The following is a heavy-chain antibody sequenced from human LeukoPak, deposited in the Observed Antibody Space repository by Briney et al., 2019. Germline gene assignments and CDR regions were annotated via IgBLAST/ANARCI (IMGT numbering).Heavy chain of an antibody. CDR2: IYYSGTT. CDR3: ARSTSGYYSKHYYFYMDV. D-gene: IGHD3-22*01. V-gene: IGHV4-59*01. CDR1: GASISSYF. Sequence: AETLSLTCSVSGASISSYFWSWIRQPPGKGLEWIGYIYYSGTTNYNPSLKSRIAISLDTSKKQFSLRMRSVTAADTAVYYCARSTSGYYSKHYYFYMDVWGKGTTVTVSS. J-gene: IGHJ6*03.